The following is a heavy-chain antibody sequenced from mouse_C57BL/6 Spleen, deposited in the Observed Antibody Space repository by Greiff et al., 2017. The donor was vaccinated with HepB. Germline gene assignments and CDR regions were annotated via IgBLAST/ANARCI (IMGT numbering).Heavy chain of an antibody. V-gene: IGHV1-54*01. Sequence: VKLMESGAELVRPGTSVKVSCKASGYAFTNYLIEWVKQRPGQGLEWIGVINPGSGGTNYNEKFKGKATLTADKSSSTAYMQLSSLTSEDSAVYFCAHSNYDAMDYWGQGTSVTVSS. CDR1: GYAFTNYL. D-gene: IGHD2-5*01. CDR3: AHSNYDAMDY. CDR2: INPGSGGT. J-gene: IGHJ4*01.